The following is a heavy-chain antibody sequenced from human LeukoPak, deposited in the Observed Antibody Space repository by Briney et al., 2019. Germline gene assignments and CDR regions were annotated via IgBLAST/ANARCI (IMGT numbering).Heavy chain of an antibody. Sequence: ASVKVSYKASGYTFTSYGHSWVRQAPGQGLEWMAWISVRNGDTNYAQKVRDRVTVTTDTSTNTVYLELRNLRSDDSAVYYCARVWGASSWYPFDYWGQGTLVTVSS. J-gene: IGHJ4*02. CDR3: ARVWGASSWYPFDY. CDR1: GYTFTSYG. CDR2: ISVRNGDT. D-gene: IGHD6-13*01. V-gene: IGHV1-18*01.